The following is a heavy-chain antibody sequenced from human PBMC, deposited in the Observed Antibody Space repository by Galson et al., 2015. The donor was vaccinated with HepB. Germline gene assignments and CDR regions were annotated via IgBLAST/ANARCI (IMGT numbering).Heavy chain of an antibody. CDR1: GFTFSSYG. J-gene: IGHJ6*02. Sequence: SLRLSCAASGFTFSSYGMHWVRQAPGKGLEWVAVISYDGSNKYYADSVKGRFTISRDNSKNTLYPQMNSLRAEDTAVYYCARTPATVTPPFSVNYYGMDVWGQGTTVTVSS. D-gene: IGHD4-17*01. V-gene: IGHV3-30*03. CDR3: ARTPATVTPPFSVNYYGMDV. CDR2: ISYDGSNK.